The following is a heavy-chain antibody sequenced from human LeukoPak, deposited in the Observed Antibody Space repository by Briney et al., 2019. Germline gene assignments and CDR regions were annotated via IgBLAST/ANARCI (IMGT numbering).Heavy chain of an antibody. D-gene: IGHD2-15*01. CDR3: ARDGKHIAVRGVRYPMDV. Sequence: ASVTISCKASGYTLSSFAMHWVRQAPGQRLEWMGRLNAANGNSQYSQKFQDRVTITSDTAANTAYMELSSLRSEDTAVYYCARDGKHIAVRGVRYPMDVWGQGTTVTVS. CDR1: GYTLSSFA. V-gene: IGHV1-3*01. J-gene: IGHJ6*02. CDR2: LNAANGNS.